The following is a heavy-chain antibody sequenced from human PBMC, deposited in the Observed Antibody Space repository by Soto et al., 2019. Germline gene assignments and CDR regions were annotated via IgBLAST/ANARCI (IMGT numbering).Heavy chain of an antibody. CDR2: IYPTGRT. J-gene: IGHJ4*02. Sequence: PSETLSLTXAISGGSFSTGGHSWNWIRQPPGKGLEWIGYIYPTGRTSYNPSLESRVTISLDRSKKQVSLKLSSVTAADTAVYYCARGRAYDHWNDHQRVHLDSWGQGTLVTVSS. V-gene: IGHV4-30-2*01. CDR3: ARGRAYDHWNDHQRVHLDS. D-gene: IGHD1-1*01. CDR1: GGSFSTGGHS.